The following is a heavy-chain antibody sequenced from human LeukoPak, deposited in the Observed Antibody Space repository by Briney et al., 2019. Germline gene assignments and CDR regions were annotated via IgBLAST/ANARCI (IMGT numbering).Heavy chain of an antibody. CDR3: ARDSRSYYDSSGYYGTFDY. Sequence: SETLSLTCTVSGGSISSYYWSWIRQPAGKGLEWIGRIYTSGSTNYNPSLKSRVTMSVDTSKNQFSLKLSSVTAADTAVYYCARDSRSYYDSSGYYGTFDYWGQGTLVTVSS. J-gene: IGHJ4*02. CDR1: GGSISSYY. CDR2: IYTSGST. V-gene: IGHV4-4*07. D-gene: IGHD3-22*01.